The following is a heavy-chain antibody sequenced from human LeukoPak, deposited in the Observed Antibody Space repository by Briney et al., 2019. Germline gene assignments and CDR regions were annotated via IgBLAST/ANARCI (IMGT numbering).Heavy chain of an antibody. J-gene: IGHJ5*02. CDR3: ARGAFYSRPAPTNWFDP. CDR1: GGSISSSSYY. D-gene: IGHD3-3*02. V-gene: IGHV4-39*07. CDR2: IYYSGST. Sequence: SETLSLTCTVSGGSISSSSYYWGWIRQPPGKGLEWIGSIYYSGSTYYNPSLKSRVTISVDTPKNQFSLKLSSVTAADTAVYYCARGAFYSRPAPTNWFDPWGQGTLVTVSS.